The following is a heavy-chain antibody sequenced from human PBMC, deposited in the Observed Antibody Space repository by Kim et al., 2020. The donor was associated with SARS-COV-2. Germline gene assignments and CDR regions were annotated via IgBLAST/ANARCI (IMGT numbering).Heavy chain of an antibody. J-gene: IGHJ3*02. CDR2: INHSGST. Sequence: SETLSLTCAVYGGSFSGYYWSWIRQPPGKGLEWIGEINHSGSTNYNPSLKSRVTISVDTSKNQFSLKLSSVTAADTAVYYCARVQPFRYCSGGSCYVGDAFDIWGQGTMVTVSS. V-gene: IGHV4-34*01. CDR1: GGSFSGYY. D-gene: IGHD2-15*01. CDR3: ARVQPFRYCSGGSCYVGDAFDI.